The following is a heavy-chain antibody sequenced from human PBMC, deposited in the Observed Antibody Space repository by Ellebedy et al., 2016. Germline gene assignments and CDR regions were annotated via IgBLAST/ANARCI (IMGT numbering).Heavy chain of an antibody. CDR1: GGYFSGYY. V-gene: IGHV4-34*01. CDR3: AREVDGYNFFDY. J-gene: IGHJ4*02. CDR2: INHSGST. D-gene: IGHD5-24*01. Sequence: SETLSLXXAVYGGYFSGYYWSWIRQPPGKGLEWIGEINHSGSTNYNPSLKSRVTISVDTSKNQFSLKLSSVTAADTAVYYCAREVDGYNFFDYWGQGTLVTVSS.